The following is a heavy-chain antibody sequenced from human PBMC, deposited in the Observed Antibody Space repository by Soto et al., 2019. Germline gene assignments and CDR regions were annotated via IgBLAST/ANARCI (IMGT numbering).Heavy chain of an antibody. CDR3: VRSVEV. Sequence: QVQLVQTGSEVKKPGASVKVSCKASGYRFLNYDIHWGRQAPGQGLEWMGWITPYNGNTKYGQKFQGSVTLSTDTYTSTAYMALRSLRSDDTAGYYCVRSVEVWGQGTTVTVSS. V-gene: IGHV1-18*01. CDR2: ITPYNGNT. J-gene: IGHJ6*02. CDR1: GYRFLNYD.